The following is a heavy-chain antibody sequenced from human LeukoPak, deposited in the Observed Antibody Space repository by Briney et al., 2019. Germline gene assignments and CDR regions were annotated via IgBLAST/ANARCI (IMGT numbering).Heavy chain of an antibody. CDR3: ARVRRSPYCSSTSCPTPFDY. D-gene: IGHD2-2*01. V-gene: IGHV4-4*07. Sequence: SETLSLTCTVSGGSISSYYWSWIRQPAGKGLEWIGRIYTSGSTNYNPSLKSRVTMSVDTSKNQFSLKLSSVTAADTAVYYCARVRRSPYCSSTSCPTPFDYWGQGTLVTVSS. CDR2: IYTSGST. J-gene: IGHJ4*02. CDR1: GGSISSYY.